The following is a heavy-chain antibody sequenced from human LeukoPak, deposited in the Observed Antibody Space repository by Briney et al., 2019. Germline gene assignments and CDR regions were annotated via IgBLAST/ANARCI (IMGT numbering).Heavy chain of an antibody. J-gene: IGHJ3*02. CDR3: AKDRSGRGSNYFDAFDI. D-gene: IGHD1-7*01. CDR1: GFTFDDYS. CDR2: ICCNGGTI. V-gene: IGHV3-9*03. Sequence: GGSLTLSCAASGFTFDDYSMHWVRQPPGKSLEWVSGICCNGGTIGYADSVKGRFTISKDNANNSPYLQLTRLRAEDMALYSCAKDRSGRGSNYFDAFDIWGQGTMVTVSS.